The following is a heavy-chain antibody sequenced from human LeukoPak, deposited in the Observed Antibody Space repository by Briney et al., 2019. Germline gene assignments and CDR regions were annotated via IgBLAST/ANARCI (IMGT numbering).Heavy chain of an antibody. CDR2: IYHSGST. V-gene: IGHV4-30-2*01. Sequence: SQTLSLTCAVSGVSISSGGYSWSWIRQPPGKGLEWIGYIYHSGSTYYNPSLKSRVTISVDTSKNQFSLKLSSVTAADTAVYYCARRYDSSGPTLDYWGQGTLVTVSS. CDR3: ARRYDSSGPTLDY. J-gene: IGHJ4*02. D-gene: IGHD3-22*01. CDR1: GVSISSGGYS.